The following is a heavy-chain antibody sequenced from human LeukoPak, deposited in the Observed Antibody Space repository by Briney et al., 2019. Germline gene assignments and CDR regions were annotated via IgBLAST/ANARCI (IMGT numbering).Heavy chain of an antibody. J-gene: IGHJ4*02. D-gene: IGHD3-22*01. CDR1: GFTVSSNY. Sequence: PGGSLRLSCAASGFTVSSNYMSWVRQAPGKGLEWVSSISSSSSYIYYADSVKGRFTISRDNAKNSLYLQMNSLRAEDTAVYYCASENYYDSSGYYYWGQGTLVTVSS. V-gene: IGHV3-21*01. CDR2: ISSSSSYI. CDR3: ASENYYDSSGYYY.